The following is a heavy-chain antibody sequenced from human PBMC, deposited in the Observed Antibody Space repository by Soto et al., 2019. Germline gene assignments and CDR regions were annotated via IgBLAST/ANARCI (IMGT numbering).Heavy chain of an antibody. CDR1: GYTFTSYG. CDR2: ISAYNGNT. CDR3: GRVLDIVVVPAARPNWFDP. Sequence: ASVKVSCKASGYTFTSYGISWVRQAPGQGLEWMGWISAYNGNTNYAQKLQGRVTMTTDTSTSTAYMELRSLRSDDTAVYYCGRVLDIVVVPAARPNWFDPWGQGTLVTVSS. J-gene: IGHJ5*02. V-gene: IGHV1-18*01. D-gene: IGHD2-2*03.